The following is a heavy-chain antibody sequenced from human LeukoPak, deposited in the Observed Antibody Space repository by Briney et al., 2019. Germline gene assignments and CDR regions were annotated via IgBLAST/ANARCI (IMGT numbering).Heavy chain of an antibody. D-gene: IGHD3-10*01. CDR2: LSPRDGET. J-gene: IGHJ4*02. Sequence: ASVKVCCTVSGSTLTTISIDWVRQAPAKGLEWMGSLSPRDGETFHAQKFQGRLTMTADTPTETAYMELSTLESGDTALYYCATGAMVYDFWGQGTLVTVSS. CDR1: GSTLTTIS. CDR3: ATGAMVYDF. V-gene: IGHV1-24*01.